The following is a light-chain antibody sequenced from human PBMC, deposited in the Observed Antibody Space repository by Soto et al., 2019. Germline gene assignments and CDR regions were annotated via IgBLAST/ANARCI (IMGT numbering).Light chain of an antibody. J-gene: IGKJ1*01. Sequence: DSQLTQSVSFVSASLGDRVTITFRASQSISSWLAWYQQKPGKAPKLLIYDASSLESGVPSRFSGSGSGTEFTLTISSLQPDDFATYYCQQYNSFWTFGQGTKVDI. CDR3: QQYNSFWT. CDR1: QSISSW. V-gene: IGKV1-5*01. CDR2: DAS.